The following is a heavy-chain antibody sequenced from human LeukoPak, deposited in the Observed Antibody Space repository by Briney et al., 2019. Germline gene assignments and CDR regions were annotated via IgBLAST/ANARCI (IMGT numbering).Heavy chain of an antibody. Sequence: GASLRLSCAASGFTFSSYAMHWVRQAPGKGLEWVAVISYDGSNKYYADSVKGRFTISRDNSKNTLYLQMNSLRAEDTAVYYCARGGAWNRGYFDYWGQGTLVTVSS. CDR2: ISYDGSNK. D-gene: IGHD1-1*01. CDR3: ARGGAWNRGYFDY. V-gene: IGHV3-30*01. J-gene: IGHJ4*02. CDR1: GFTFSSYA.